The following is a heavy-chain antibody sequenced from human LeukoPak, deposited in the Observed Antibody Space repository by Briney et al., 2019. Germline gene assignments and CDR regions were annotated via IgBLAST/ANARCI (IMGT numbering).Heavy chain of an antibody. D-gene: IGHD2-21*02. CDR2: IWYDGSNK. J-gene: IGHJ6*02. CDR1: GFTFSSYG. Sequence: GGSLRLSCAASGFTFSSYGMRWVRQAPGKGLEWVAVIWYDGSNKYYADSVKGRFTISRANSKNTLYLQMNSLRAEDTAVYYCARDFVVVTATHYYYYYYGMDVWGQGTTVTVSS. V-gene: IGHV3-33*01. CDR3: ARDFVVVTATHYYYYYYGMDV.